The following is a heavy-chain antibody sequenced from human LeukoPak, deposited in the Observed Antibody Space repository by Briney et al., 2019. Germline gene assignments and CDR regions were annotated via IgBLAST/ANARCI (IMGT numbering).Heavy chain of an antibody. Sequence: PSETLSLTCSVSGASVTTGIVYWTWFRQLPGKGLEWIGFTYDSGSTYYNPSLKSRVTILLKTSTNQFSLNLSSVTAADTAVYCASLPWSAFYYDTSGSKQVTSWGQGTLVTVSS. V-gene: IGHV4-31*02. D-gene: IGHD3-22*01. J-gene: IGHJ5*02. CDR2: TYDSGST. CDR3: SLPWSAFYYDTSGSKQVTS. CDR1: GASVTTGIVY.